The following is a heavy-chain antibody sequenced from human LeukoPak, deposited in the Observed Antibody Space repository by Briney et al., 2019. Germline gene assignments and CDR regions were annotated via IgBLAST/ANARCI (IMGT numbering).Heavy chain of an antibody. V-gene: IGHV3-7*05. CDR1: GFSFGSYW. Sequence: QPGGSLRLSCVASGFSFGSYWMAWVRQAPGEVLEWVANMKHDGIEKYHVDSVKGRFTISRDNTKNSLYLHMSSLRVEDTAVYYCAREGREGYNYPALDFWGQGILVTVSS. CDR2: MKHDGIEK. J-gene: IGHJ4*02. CDR3: AREGREGYNYPALDF. D-gene: IGHD5-24*01.